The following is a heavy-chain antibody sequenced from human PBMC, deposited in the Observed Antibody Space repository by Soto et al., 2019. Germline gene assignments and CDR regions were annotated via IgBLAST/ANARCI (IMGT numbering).Heavy chain of an antibody. V-gene: IGHV4-4*02. J-gene: IGHJ4*02. CDR1: GGSISSSNW. D-gene: IGHD6-6*01. CDR2: IYHSGST. CDR3: ARGVEDSSSPDYFDY. Sequence: QVQLQESGPGLVKPSGTLSLTCAVSGGSISSSNWWSWVRQPPGKGLEWIGEIYHSGSTNYNPSLKSRVTRSVDKSKNQFSLKLSSVTAADTAVYYCARGVEDSSSPDYFDYWGQGTLVTVSS.